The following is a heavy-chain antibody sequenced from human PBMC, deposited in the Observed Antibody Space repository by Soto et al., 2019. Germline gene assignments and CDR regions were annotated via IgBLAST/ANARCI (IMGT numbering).Heavy chain of an antibody. Sequence: SETLSLTCTVSGGSVSTSSYYWTWIRQSPGKGLEWIGDVYYSGNTKYNPSLRSRITMSLDTSKNLFSLKLSAVRAADTAMYYCARGGLRKKYNWFDPWGQGTLVTVSS. CDR2: VYYSGNT. V-gene: IGHV4-39*07. CDR3: ARGGLRKKYNWFDP. J-gene: IGHJ5*02. CDR1: GGSVSTSSYY. D-gene: IGHD5-12*01.